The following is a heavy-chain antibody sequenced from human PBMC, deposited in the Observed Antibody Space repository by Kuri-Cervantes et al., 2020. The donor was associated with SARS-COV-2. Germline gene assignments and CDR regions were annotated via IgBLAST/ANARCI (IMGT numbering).Heavy chain of an antibody. Sequence: GESLKISCAASGFALSSHNMNWIRQAPGKGLEWVSYISSSGSTIYYADSVKGRFTISRDNAKNSLYLQMNSLRAEDTAVYYCARLVGATPRGPWGQGTLVTVSS. CDR2: ISSSGSTI. CDR1: GFALSSHN. CDR3: ARLVGATPRGP. J-gene: IGHJ5*02. V-gene: IGHV3-48*03. D-gene: IGHD1-26*01.